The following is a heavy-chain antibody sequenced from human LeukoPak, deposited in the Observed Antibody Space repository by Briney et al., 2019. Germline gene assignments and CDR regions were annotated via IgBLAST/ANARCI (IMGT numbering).Heavy chain of an antibody. J-gene: IGHJ5*02. CDR2: MDTSGHT. CDR3: ARHWSHSVAQFGRSYWFDP. CDR1: GGSISGYY. D-gene: IGHD2-15*01. Sequence: KPSETLSLTCIVSGGSISGYYWSWIRQPAGKGLEWIGHMDTSGHTNYNSSLMSRVTMSVDTSKNQFSLRLTSVTAADTAVYYCARHWSHSVAQFGRSYWFDPWGQGTLVTVSS. V-gene: IGHV4-4*07.